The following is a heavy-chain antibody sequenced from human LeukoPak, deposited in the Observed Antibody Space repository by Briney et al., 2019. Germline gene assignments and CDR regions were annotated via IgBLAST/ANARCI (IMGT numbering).Heavy chain of an antibody. CDR2: IISSSSYI. D-gene: IGHD5-18*01. V-gene: IGHV3-21*01. Sequence: GRSLRLSCAASGFTFSNYGMHWVRQAPGKGLEWVSSIISSSSYIYYADSVKGRFTISRDNAKNSLYLQMNSLRAEDTAVYYCARTARPDYWGQGTLVTVSP. J-gene: IGHJ4*02. CDR1: GFTFSNYG. CDR3: ARTARPDY.